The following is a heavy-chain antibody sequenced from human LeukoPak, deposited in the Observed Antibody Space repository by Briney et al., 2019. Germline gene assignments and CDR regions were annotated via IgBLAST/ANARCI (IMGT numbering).Heavy chain of an antibody. D-gene: IGHD6-19*01. CDR2: IYTSGST. CDR3: ARDRVAVAGYYNWFDP. J-gene: IGHJ5*02. CDR1: GGSISSYY. Sequence: SETQSLTCTVSGGSISSYYWSWIRQPAGKGLEWIGRIYTSGSTNYNPSLKSRVTMSVDTSKNQFSLKLSSVTAADTAVYYCARDRVAVAGYYNWFDPWGQGTLVTVSS. V-gene: IGHV4-4*07.